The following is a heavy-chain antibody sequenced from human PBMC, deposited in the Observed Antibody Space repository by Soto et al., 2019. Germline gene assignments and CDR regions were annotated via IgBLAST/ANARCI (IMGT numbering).Heavy chain of an antibody. V-gene: IGHV1-69*13. CDR2: ILPVSAPP. CDR1: GGTLNNYA. CDR3: ATDSNYDVSNSF. D-gene: IGHD3-3*01. Sequence: EASVKVSCKASGGTLNNYAINWVRQAPGQGLEWMGGILPVSAPPDYAQKFQGRVSITADHSTSTVYMELSRLKSDDTAVYFCATDSNYDVSNSFWGQGTLVTVS. J-gene: IGHJ4*02.